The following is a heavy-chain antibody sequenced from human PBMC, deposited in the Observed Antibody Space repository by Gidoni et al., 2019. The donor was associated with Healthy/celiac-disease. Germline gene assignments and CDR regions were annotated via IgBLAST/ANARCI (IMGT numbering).Heavy chain of an antibody. CDR1: GFTFSSYW. CDR2: IKQDGSEK. CDR3: ARGLKGYGANGGFDY. Sequence: EVQLVESGGGLVQPGGSLRLSCAASGFTFSSYWMSWVRQAPGKGLEWVANIKQDGSEKYYVDSVKGRFTISRDNAKNSLYLQMNSLRAEDTAVYYCARGLKGYGANGGFDYWGQGTLVTVSS. D-gene: IGHD4-17*01. V-gene: IGHV3-7*03. J-gene: IGHJ4*02.